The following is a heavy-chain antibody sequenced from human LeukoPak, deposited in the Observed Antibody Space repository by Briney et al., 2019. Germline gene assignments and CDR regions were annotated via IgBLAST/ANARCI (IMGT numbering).Heavy chain of an antibody. CDR2: FYSTGST. CDR1: GGSISSYY. Sequence: SETLSLTCTVSGGSISSYYWTWIRQPAGKGLEWIGRFYSTGSTNYNPSLKSRVTMSVDASKDQFSLKLSSVTAADTAVYYCARDQYSGSLDYWGQGTLVTVSS. D-gene: IGHD1-26*01. J-gene: IGHJ4*02. V-gene: IGHV4-4*07. CDR3: ARDQYSGSLDY.